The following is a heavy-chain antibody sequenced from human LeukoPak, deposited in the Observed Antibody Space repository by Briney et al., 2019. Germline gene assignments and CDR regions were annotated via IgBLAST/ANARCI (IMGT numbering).Heavy chain of an antibody. CDR2: IYHSGST. CDR1: GYSISSGYY. D-gene: IGHD3-22*01. Sequence: SETLSLTCTVSGYSISSGYYWGWIRQPPGKGLEWIGSIYHSGSTYYNPSLKSRVTISVDTSKNQFSLKLSSVTAADTAVYYCARVRYYDSSGYYYDYWGQGTLVTVSS. J-gene: IGHJ4*02. V-gene: IGHV4-38-2*02. CDR3: ARVRYYDSSGYYYDY.